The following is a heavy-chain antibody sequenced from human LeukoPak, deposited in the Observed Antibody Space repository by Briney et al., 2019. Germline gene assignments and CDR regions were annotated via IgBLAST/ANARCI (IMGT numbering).Heavy chain of an antibody. V-gene: IGHV1-69*05. CDR1: GGTFSSYA. D-gene: IGHD6-13*01. J-gene: IGHJ5*02. Sequence: GASVKVSCKASGGTFSSYAISWVRQAPGQGLEWMGGIIPIFGTANYAQKFQGRVTITTDESTSTAYMELSSLRSEDTAVYYCAREGQQQLTEQNWLDPWGQGTLVTVSS. CDR3: AREGQQQLTEQNWLDP. CDR2: IIPIFGTA.